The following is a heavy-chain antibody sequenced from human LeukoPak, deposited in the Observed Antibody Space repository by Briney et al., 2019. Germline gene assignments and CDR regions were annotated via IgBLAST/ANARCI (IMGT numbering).Heavy chain of an antibody. CDR1: GGTFSSYA. D-gene: IGHD6-19*01. J-gene: IGHJ4*02. CDR3: AREAAVAGTEY. Sequence: SVKLSCKASGGTFSSYAISWVRQAPGQGLEWMGGIIPIFGTANYAQKFQGRVTITADKSTSTAYMELSSLRSGDTAVYYCAREAAVAGTEYWGQGTLVTVSS. CDR2: IIPIFGTA. V-gene: IGHV1-69*06.